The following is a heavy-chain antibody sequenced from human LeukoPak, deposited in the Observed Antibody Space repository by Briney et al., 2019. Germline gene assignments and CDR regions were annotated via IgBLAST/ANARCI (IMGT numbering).Heavy chain of an antibody. CDR3: ARHTPPEDYYDSSGYLEGFDY. Sequence: ASVKVSCKAPGYTFTGYYMHWVRQAPGQGLEWMGWINPNSGGTNYAQKLQGRVTMTTDTSTSTAYMELRSLRSDDTAVYYCARHTPPEDYYDSSGYLEGFDYWGQGTLVTVSS. CDR2: INPNSGGT. CDR1: GYTFTGYY. D-gene: IGHD3-22*01. V-gene: IGHV1-2*02. J-gene: IGHJ4*02.